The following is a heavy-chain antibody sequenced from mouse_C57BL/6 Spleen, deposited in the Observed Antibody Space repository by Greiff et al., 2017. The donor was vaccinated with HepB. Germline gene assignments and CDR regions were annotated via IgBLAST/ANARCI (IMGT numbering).Heavy chain of an antibody. Sequence: EVQLQQSGAELVRPGASVKLSCTASGFNIKDDYMHWVKQRPEQGLEWIGWIDPENGDTEYASKFQGKATITADTSSNTAYLQLSSLTSEDTAVYYYTTPGNYTSLYYFDYWGQGTTLTVSS. J-gene: IGHJ2*01. CDR3: TTPGNYTSLYYFDY. V-gene: IGHV14-4*01. D-gene: IGHD2-1*01. CDR2: IDPENGDT. CDR1: GFNIKDDY.